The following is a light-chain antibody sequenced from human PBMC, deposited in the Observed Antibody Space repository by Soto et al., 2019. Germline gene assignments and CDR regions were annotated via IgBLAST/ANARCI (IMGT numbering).Light chain of an antibody. CDR2: GAS. V-gene: IGKV3D-20*02. J-gene: IGKJ5*01. CDR1: QSVSSSY. CDR3: QQRSNWPPIP. Sequence: EIVLTQSPGTLSLSPGERATLSCRAIQSVSSSYLAWYQQKPGQAPRLVIYGASSRATGIPDRFSGSGSGTDFTLTISSLEPEDFAVYYCQQRSNWPPIPFGQGTRLEIK.